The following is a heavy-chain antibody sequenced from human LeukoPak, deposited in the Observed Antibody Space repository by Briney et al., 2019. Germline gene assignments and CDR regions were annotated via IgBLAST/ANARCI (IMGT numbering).Heavy chain of an antibody. CDR3: ARVGSDIVVVPAAIHQYYYYYYYMDV. J-gene: IGHJ6*03. CDR2: ISSSSSYI. D-gene: IGHD2-2*02. Sequence: PGGSLRLSCAASGFTFSSYSMNWVRQAPGKGLEWVSSISSSSSYIYYADSVKGRFTISRDNAKNSLYLQMNSLRAEDTAVYYCARVGSDIVVVPAAIHQYYYYYYYMDVWGKGTTVTVSS. V-gene: IGHV3-21*01. CDR1: GFTFSSYS.